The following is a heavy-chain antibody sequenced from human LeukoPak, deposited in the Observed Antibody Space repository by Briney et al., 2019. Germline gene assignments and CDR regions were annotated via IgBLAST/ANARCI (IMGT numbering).Heavy chain of an antibody. D-gene: IGHD3-22*01. J-gene: IGHJ3*02. CDR2: IYYSGST. CDR1: GGSISSYY. Sequence: SSETLSLTCTVSGGSISSYYWSWIRQPPGEGLEWIGYIYYSGSTNYNPSLKSRVTISVDTSKNQFSLKLSSVTAADTAVYYCARLYYYDSRLAFDIWGQGTMVTVSS. V-gene: IGHV4-59*01. CDR3: ARLYYYDSRLAFDI.